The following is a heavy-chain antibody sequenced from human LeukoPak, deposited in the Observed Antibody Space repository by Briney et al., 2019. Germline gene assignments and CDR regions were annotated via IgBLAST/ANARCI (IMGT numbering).Heavy chain of an antibody. CDR1: GGSISSYY. Sequence: SETLSLTCTVSGGSISSYYWSWIRQHPGKGLEWIGYIYYSGSTYYNPSLKSRVTISVDTSKNQFSLKLSSVTAADTAVYYCASSMADKVRQFDYWGQGTLVTVSS. CDR2: IYYSGST. J-gene: IGHJ4*02. V-gene: IGHV4-59*06. D-gene: IGHD2/OR15-2a*01. CDR3: ASSMADKVRQFDY.